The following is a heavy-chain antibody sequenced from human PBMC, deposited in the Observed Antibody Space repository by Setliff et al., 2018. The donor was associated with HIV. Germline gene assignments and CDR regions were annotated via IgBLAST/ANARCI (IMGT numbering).Heavy chain of an antibody. CDR2: ISAYNGNT. CDR1: GYIFTSYG. V-gene: IGHV1-18*01. CDR3: ARDPSPGLYYDSSGQYFQN. J-gene: IGHJ1*01. D-gene: IGHD3-22*01. Sequence: ASVKVSCKASGYIFTSYGIRWVRQAPGQGLEWMGWISAYNGNTNYAQKFQGRVSMTIDTSTSTAYMGLRSLRPDDTAVYFCARDPSPGLYYDSSGQYFQNWGQGTLVTVSS.